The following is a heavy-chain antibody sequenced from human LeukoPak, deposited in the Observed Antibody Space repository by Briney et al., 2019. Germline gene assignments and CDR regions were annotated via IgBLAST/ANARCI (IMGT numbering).Heavy chain of an antibody. CDR1: GFSFSRDC. V-gene: IGHV3-7*02. D-gene: IGHD3-10*01. J-gene: IGHJ6*02. CDR2: MKQDGSEK. CDR3: ARVWFGELFHYYYGMDV. Sequence: AESLRLSCAVSGFSFSRDCMSWVRPAPQTGLDWEANMKQDGSEKTYENSGKGRCASSTDNAKNTLYLKMNSQRAEHTAVYYCARVWFGELFHYYYGMDVGRQGPTVSV.